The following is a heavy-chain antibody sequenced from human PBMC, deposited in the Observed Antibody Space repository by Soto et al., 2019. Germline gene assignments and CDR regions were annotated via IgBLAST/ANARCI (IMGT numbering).Heavy chain of an antibody. CDR3: ARLYGETAFDI. D-gene: IGHD4-17*01. CDR2: IYYSGST. CDR1: GGSISSYY. Sequence: QVQLQESGPGLVKPSETLSLTCTVSGGSISSYYWSWIRQPPGKGLEWIGYIYYSGSTNYNPSLKSRVTISVDTSKNQFSLKLSSVTAADTAVYYCARLYGETAFDIWGQGTMVTVSS. V-gene: IGHV4-59*08. J-gene: IGHJ3*02.